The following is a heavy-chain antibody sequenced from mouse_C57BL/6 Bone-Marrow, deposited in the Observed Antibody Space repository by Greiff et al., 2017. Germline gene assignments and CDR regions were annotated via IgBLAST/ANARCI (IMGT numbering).Heavy chain of an antibody. J-gene: IGHJ1*03. D-gene: IGHD1-1*01. CDR2: INYDDSST. Sequence: EVQRVESEGGLVQPGSSMKLSCTASGFTFSDYYMAWVRQVPEKGLEWVANINYDDSSTYYLDSLKSRFIISRDNAKNILYMQMSSLKSEDTAAYYCARGDGSSLWYFDVWGTGTTVTVSS. V-gene: IGHV5-16*01. CDR1: GFTFSDYY. CDR3: ARGDGSSLWYFDV.